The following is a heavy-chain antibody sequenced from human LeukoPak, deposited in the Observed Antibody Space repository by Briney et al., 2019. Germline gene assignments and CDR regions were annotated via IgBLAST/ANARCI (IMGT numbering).Heavy chain of an antibody. D-gene: IGHD3-22*01. V-gene: IGHV3-23*01. CDR1: GYSISSGYY. CDR2: ISGGGGST. CDR3: AKHGDYYDSSGYSHFDY. Sequence: ETLSLTCTVSGYSISSGYYWGWIRQPPGKGLEWVSAISGGGGSTYYADSVKGRFTISRDNSKNTLYLQMNSLRAEDTAVYYCAKHGDYYDSSGYSHFDYWGQGTLVTVSS. J-gene: IGHJ4*02.